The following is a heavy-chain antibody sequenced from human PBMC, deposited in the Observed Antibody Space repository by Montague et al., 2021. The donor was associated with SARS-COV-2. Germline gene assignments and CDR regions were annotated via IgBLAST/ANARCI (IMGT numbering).Heavy chain of an antibody. D-gene: IGHD5-18*01. CDR3: ARVSPYDSSFDI. CDR2: ISHTGST. CDR1: GGSFTGHD. J-gene: IGHJ3*02. V-gene: IGHV4-34*01. Sequence: CAVDGGSFTGHDWTWIRQPPGKGLEWIGEISHTGSTNYNLSLKSRVTISVDTSKNQFSLKLISVTAVDTAVFYCARVSPYDSSFDIWGQGTMVTVSS.